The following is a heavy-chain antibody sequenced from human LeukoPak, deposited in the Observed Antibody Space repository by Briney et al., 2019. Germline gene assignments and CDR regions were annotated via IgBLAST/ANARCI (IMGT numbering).Heavy chain of an antibody. D-gene: IGHD3-9*01. Sequence: PSETLSLTCTVSGGSISSYYWSWVRQPPGKGLEWIGYIYYGGNTNYNPSLKSRVTISVDTSKNQFSPKLSSVTAVDTAVYYCARDNDISRGFYYAMDVWGQGTTVIVSS. CDR1: GGSISSYY. CDR2: IYYGGNT. V-gene: IGHV4-59*01. J-gene: IGHJ6*02. CDR3: ARDNDISRGFYYAMDV.